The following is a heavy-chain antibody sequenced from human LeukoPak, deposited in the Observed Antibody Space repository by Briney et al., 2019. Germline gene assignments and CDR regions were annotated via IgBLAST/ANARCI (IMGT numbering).Heavy chain of an antibody. CDR3: ARSYSNHLFGMDV. CDR1: GFAASSYY. J-gene: IGHJ6*02. D-gene: IGHD4-11*01. CDR2: IYSGGST. V-gene: IGHV3-66*01. Sequence: AGGSLRLSCAASGFAASSYYMTWVRQAPGKGLEWVSVIYSGGSTYYADSVKGRVAISRDNSKNTVFLQMNSVRAEDTAVYYCARSYSNHLFGMDVWGQGTTVTVSS.